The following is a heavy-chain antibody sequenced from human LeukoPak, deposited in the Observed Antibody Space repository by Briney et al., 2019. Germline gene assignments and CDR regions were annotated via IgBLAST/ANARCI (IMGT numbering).Heavy chain of an antibody. J-gene: IGHJ4*02. CDR3: ARGLEQWHGFDF. Sequence: GGSLRLSCAASGFTVSTNYMSWVRQAPGKGLEWVAVIYSGGTTYYADSVKGRFTISRDNSQNTMYLQMNSLRAEDTAVYYCARGLEQWHGFDFWGQGTLVTVSS. CDR2: IYSGGTT. CDR1: GFTVSTNY. V-gene: IGHV3-66*01. D-gene: IGHD6-19*01.